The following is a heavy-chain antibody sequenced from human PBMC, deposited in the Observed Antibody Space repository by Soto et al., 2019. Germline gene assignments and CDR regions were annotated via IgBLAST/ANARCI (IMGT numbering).Heavy chain of an antibody. CDR1: GYSFTIYC. V-gene: IGHV5-10-1*01. CDR2: IDPSDSYT. Sequence: GESLKISGKGSGYSFTIYCISWVLQMPWKGLEWMGRIDPSDSYTNYSPSFQGHVTISADKSISTACLQWSSLKASDTAMYYCARLPGSAVAGVGDYYYGMDVWGQGTTVTVSS. CDR3: ARLPGSAVAGVGDYYYGMDV. D-gene: IGHD6-19*01. J-gene: IGHJ6*02.